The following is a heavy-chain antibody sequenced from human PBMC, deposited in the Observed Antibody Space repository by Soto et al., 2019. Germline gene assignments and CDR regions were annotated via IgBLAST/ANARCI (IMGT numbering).Heavy chain of an antibody. D-gene: IGHD3-3*01. CDR2: ISYDGSNK. CDR3: ATDRERITLYGEVISETNWFDP. J-gene: IGHJ5*02. CDR1: GFTFSSYA. Sequence: QVQLVESGGGVVQPGRSLRLSCAASGFTFSSYAMHWVRQAPGKGLEWVAVISYDGSNKYYADSVKGRFTISRDNSKNTLYLHMHSLRPVDASVYYCATDRERITLYGEVISETNWFDPGGQGTLVTVSS. V-gene: IGHV3-30-3*01.